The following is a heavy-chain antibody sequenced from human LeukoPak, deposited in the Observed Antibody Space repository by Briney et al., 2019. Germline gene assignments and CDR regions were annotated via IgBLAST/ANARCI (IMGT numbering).Heavy chain of an antibody. CDR2: ISSSSSYI. CDR3: ARGFNNWKVYYMDV. V-gene: IGHV3-21*01. J-gene: IGHJ6*03. CDR1: GFTVSSTY. D-gene: IGHD1-1*01. Sequence: GGSLRLSCAASGFTVSSTYMSWVRQAPGKGLEWVSSISSSSSYIYYADSVKGRFTISRDHAKNSLYLQMNSLRAEDTAVYYFARGFNNWKVYYMDVWGKGTTVTISS.